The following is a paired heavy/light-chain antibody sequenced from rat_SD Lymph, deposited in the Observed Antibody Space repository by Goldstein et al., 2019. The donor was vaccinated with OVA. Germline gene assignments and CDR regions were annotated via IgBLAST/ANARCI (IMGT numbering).Light chain of an antibody. J-gene: IGKJ2-1*01. V-gene: IGKV3S8*01. CDR3: QQSWNGPT. Sequence: DTVLTQTPALAVSLGERVTISCKASESVSTRLHWYQQKPGQQPKVLIYKASKLASGVPARFSGSGSGTDFTLTIDPVEADDTATYFCQQSWNGPTFGAGTKLELK. CDR1: ESVSTR. CDR2: KAS.
Heavy chain of an antibody. D-gene: IGHD3-7*01. Sequence: QIQLVQSGPELKKPGESVKISCKASGYTFTDYAMNWVKQSPGNGLKWMGWINTHTGKPTYADDFKQRFVFSLETSASTAYLQINNLNIEDTATYFCTRSKFYYVMDAWGQGASVTVSS. CDR1: GYTFTDYA. CDR2: INTHTGKP. V-gene: IGHV9-3*01. J-gene: IGHJ4*01. CDR3: TRSKFYYVMDA.